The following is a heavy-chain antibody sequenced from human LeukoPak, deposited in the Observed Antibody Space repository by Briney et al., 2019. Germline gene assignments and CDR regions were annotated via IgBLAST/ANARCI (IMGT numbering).Heavy chain of an antibody. Sequence: ASVQVSRKASGYRFTNYAMNWVRQAPGQGREWMGWINTNTGNPTYGQGFTGRFVFSLDTSVSTAYLQISSLKAEDTAVYYCARNNADGEGRFSYWGQGTLVTVSS. D-gene: IGHD3-10*01. J-gene: IGHJ4*02. CDR3: ARNNADGEGRFSY. V-gene: IGHV7-4-1*02. CDR1: GYRFTNYA. CDR2: INTNTGNP.